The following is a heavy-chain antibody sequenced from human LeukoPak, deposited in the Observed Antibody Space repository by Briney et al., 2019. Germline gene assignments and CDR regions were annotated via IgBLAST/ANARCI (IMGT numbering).Heavy chain of an antibody. V-gene: IGHV3-21*01. CDR2: ISSSSSYI. CDR3: ARGQTGTGDY. CDR1: GFTFSSYS. J-gene: IGHJ4*02. Sequence: GGSLRLSCAASGFTFSSYSMNWVRQAPGKGLGWVSSISSSSSYIYYADSVKGRFTISRDNAKNSLYLQMNSLRAEDTAVYYCARGQTGTGDYWGQGTLVTVSS. D-gene: IGHD1-1*01.